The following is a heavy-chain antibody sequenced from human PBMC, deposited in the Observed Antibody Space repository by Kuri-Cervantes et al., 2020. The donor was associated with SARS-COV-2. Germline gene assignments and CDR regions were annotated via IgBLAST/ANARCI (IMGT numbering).Heavy chain of an antibody. CDR2: ISYDGSNK. D-gene: IGHD5-24*01. J-gene: IGHJ4*02. Sequence: SLRHLCAASGFTFNSYAMHWVRQAPGKGLEWVAVISYDGSNKYYADSVKGRFTISRDNSKNTLYLQMNSLRAEDTAVYYCARGASGYNPPFDYWGQGTLVTVSS. CDR1: GFTFNSYA. V-gene: IGHV3-30*04. CDR3: ARGASGYNPPFDY.